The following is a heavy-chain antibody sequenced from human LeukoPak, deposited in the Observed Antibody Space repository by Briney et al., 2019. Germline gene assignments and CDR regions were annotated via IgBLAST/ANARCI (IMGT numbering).Heavy chain of an antibody. CDR3: ARVYSSSWYRGSLYFDY. D-gene: IGHD6-13*01. CDR1: GGSISSYY. CDR2: ISYRGST. J-gene: IGHJ4*02. Sequence: PSETLSLTCTVSGGSISSYYWSWIRQPPGKGLEWIGYISYRGSTNYNPSLKSRVTISVDTSKNQFSLKLSTVTAADTAVYYCARVYSSSWYRGSLYFDYWGQGTLVTVSS. V-gene: IGHV4-59*01.